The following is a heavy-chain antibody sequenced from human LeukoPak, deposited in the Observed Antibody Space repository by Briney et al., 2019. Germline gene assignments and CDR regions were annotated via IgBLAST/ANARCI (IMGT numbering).Heavy chain of an antibody. CDR3: ARKLRLGGNWFDP. Sequence: SVKVSCKTSGGTFTSYAITWVRQAPRQGLEWMGKIIPISGTTNYAQKFQGRVTFTADESTSTAYMELSSLRSEDTALYYCARKLRLGGNWFDPWGQGTLVTVSS. J-gene: IGHJ5*02. D-gene: IGHD1-26*01. V-gene: IGHV1-69*15. CDR1: GGTFTSYA. CDR2: IIPISGTT.